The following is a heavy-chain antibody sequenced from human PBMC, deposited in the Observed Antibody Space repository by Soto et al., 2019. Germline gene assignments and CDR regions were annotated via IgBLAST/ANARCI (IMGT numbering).Heavy chain of an antibody. CDR2: IGPDGTTT. CDR3: ARDNNWSYDY. CDR1: GFIFSSHW. J-gene: IGHJ4*02. Sequence: GGSLRLSCAASGFIFSSHWMHWVRQAPGKGLVWVSHIGPDGTTTRDADSVQGRFTISRDNARNTLYLQMDSLRDEDTAVYYCARDNNWSYDYWGQGILVTVSS. D-gene: IGHD1-1*01. V-gene: IGHV3-74*01.